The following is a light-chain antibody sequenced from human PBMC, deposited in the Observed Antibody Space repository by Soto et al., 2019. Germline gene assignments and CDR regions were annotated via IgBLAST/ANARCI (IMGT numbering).Light chain of an antibody. CDR1: QSVSNNY. CDR2: GAS. CDR3: QQRSNWRVT. J-gene: IGKJ4*01. V-gene: IGKV3D-20*02. Sequence: EIVLTQSPGTLSLSPGERATLSCRSSQSVSNNYLAWYQQKPGQAPRLLIYGASNRATGIPDRFSGSGSGTDFTLTISRLEPEDFAVYYCQQRSNWRVTFGGGTKVDIK.